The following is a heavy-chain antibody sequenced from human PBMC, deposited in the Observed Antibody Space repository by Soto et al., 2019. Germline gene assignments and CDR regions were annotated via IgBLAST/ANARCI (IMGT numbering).Heavy chain of an antibody. CDR2: ISGSGGST. Sequence: GGSLRLSCAASGFTFSSYAMSWVRQAPGKGLEWVSAISGSGGSTYYADSVKGRFTISRDNSKNTLYLQMNSLRAEDTAVYYCAKDHGYIVVVVAAREPYFDYWGQGTLVTVSS. V-gene: IGHV3-23*01. D-gene: IGHD2-15*01. CDR1: GFTFSSYA. J-gene: IGHJ4*02. CDR3: AKDHGYIVVVVAAREPYFDY.